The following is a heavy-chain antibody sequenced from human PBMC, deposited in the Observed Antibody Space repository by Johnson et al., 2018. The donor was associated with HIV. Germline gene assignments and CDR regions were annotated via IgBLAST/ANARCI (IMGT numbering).Heavy chain of an antibody. D-gene: IGHD2-8*02. CDR2: IHWNGGST. J-gene: IGHJ3*02. CDR3: AKDPIVLVVYAISAFDI. CDR1: GFTFSSYG. Sequence: EVQLVESGGGLIQPGGSLRLSCAASGFTFSSYGMHWVRPAPGKGLEWVSGIHWNGGSTGYADSVKGRFTISRDNAKNSLYLQMNSLRAEDTAVYYCAKDPIVLVVYAISAFDIWGQGTMVTVSS. V-gene: IGHV3-20*04.